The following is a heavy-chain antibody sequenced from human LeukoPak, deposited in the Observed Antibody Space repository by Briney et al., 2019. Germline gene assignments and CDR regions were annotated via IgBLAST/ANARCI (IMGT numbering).Heavy chain of an antibody. CDR3: AKAHYFGSGSFDH. D-gene: IGHD3-10*01. CDR1: GFTFSSYW. Sequence: GGSLRLSCAASGFTFSSYWMNWARQAPGKGLEWVASINHNGNVNYYVDSVKGRFTISGDNAKNSLYLQMSNLRAEDTAVYYCAKAHYFGSGSFDHWGQGTLVTASP. V-gene: IGHV3-7*03. J-gene: IGHJ4*02. CDR2: INHNGNVN.